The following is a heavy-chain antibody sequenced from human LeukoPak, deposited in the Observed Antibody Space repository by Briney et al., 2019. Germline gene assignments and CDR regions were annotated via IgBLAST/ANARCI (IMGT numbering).Heavy chain of an antibody. Sequence: PSETLSLTCAVYGGSFSGYYWSWIRQPPGKGLEWIGEINHSGSTNYNPSLKSRVTISVDTSKNQFSLKLSSVTAADTAVYYCARAKAQLWFTYFDYWGQGTLVTVSS. CDR2: INHSGST. D-gene: IGHD5-18*01. CDR3: ARAKAQLWFTYFDY. J-gene: IGHJ4*02. CDR1: GGSFSGYY. V-gene: IGHV4-34*01.